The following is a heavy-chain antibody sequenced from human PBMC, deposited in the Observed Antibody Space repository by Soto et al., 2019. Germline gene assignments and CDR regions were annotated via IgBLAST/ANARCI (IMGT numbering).Heavy chain of an antibody. CDR1: GFTFSSYA. V-gene: IGHV3-30-3*01. J-gene: IGHJ4*02. D-gene: IGHD5-18*01. Sequence: PGGSLRLSCAASGFTFSSYAMHWVRQAPGKGLEWVAVISYDGSNKYYADSVKGRFTISRDNSKNTLYLQMNSLRAEDTAVYYCAREFSGYSYAFEYWGQGTLVTVSS. CDR3: AREFSGYSYAFEY. CDR2: ISYDGSNK.